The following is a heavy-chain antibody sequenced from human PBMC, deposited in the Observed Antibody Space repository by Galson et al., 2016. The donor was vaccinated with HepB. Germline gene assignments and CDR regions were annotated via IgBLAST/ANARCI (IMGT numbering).Heavy chain of an antibody. CDR3: AREFSGRLVW. Sequence: ETLSLTCALSGSIITNNWWSWVRQPPGKGLEWIGEIYHSGNTHYNPALKSRVTMSVDKSRNHFTLNLTSVTAADTAIYYCAREFSGRLVWWGQGTLVSVSS. CDR1: GSIITNNW. J-gene: IGHJ4*02. V-gene: IGHV4-4*02. D-gene: IGHD3-10*01. CDR2: IYHSGNT.